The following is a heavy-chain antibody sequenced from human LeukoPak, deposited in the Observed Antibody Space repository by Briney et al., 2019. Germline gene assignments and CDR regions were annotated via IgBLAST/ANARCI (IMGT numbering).Heavy chain of an antibody. CDR1: GFTFSTTG. CDR2: ISFRSDT. J-gene: IGHJ4*02. V-gene: IGHV3-21*01. Sequence: GGSLRLSCAASGFTFSTTGMTWVRQAPGKGLEWVSTISFRSDTYFPDSLKGRFTVSRDNAKNSVFLLMSSLRAEDTAVYYCARDGSAWSRDYWGQGTLVTVSS. CDR3: ARDGSAWSRDY. D-gene: IGHD3-10*01.